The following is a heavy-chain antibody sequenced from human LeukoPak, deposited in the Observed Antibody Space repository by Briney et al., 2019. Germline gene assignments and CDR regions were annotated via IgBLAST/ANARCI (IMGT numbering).Heavy chain of an antibody. V-gene: IGHV3-20*04. CDR3: ARDGSYIGLDV. CDR2: LNWNGGST. J-gene: IGHJ3*01. D-gene: IGHD1-26*01. Sequence: GGSLRLSCAASGFTFENHGMSWVRQAPGKGLEWGSGLNWNGGSTSYADSVKGRFTISRDNAKKSLYLQMNSLRAENTALYYCARDGSYIGLDVWGQGTMVTVSS. CDR1: GFTFENHG.